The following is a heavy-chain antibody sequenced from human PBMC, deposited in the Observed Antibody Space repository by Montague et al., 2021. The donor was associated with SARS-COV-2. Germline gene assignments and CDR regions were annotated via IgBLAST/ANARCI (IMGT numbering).Heavy chain of an antibody. J-gene: IGHJ4*01. CDR1: GGSISSSSYY. V-gene: IGHV4-39*02. CDR2: NYYSGST. CDR3: AGETPLRLGEVRDY. Sequence: SETLSLTCTVSGGSISSSSYYWGWIRQPPGKGLEWIGSNYYSGSTYYNPSLKSRVTLYVDTSKNQFSLKLSSVTAADTAVYYCAGETPLRLGEVRDYWGQGTPVTVSS. D-gene: IGHD3-16*01.